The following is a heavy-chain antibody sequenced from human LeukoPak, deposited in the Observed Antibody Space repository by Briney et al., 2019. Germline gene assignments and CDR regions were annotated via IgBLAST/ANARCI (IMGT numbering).Heavy chain of an antibody. J-gene: IGHJ5*02. D-gene: IGHD2-21*02. V-gene: IGHV1-18*01. CDR2: FSAYNGNT. Sequence: GASVTLSRTGSGYTFTNYGISLVRHAPGQGHERMGWFSAYNGNTNYAQKLQGRGTMTTDTSTSTAYMELRSLRCEDTAVYYCARRWEVTAGDWLDLWGRGSLVTVSS. CDR1: GYTFTNYG. CDR3: ARRWEVTAGDWLDL.